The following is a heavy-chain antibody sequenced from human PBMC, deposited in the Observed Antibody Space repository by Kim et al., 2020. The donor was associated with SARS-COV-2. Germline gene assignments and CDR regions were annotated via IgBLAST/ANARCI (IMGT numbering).Heavy chain of an antibody. Sequence: DSVKGRFTISRDNSKNTLYLQMNSLRAEDTAVYYCARDVGPAAPDGFDYWGQGTLVTVSS. V-gene: IGHV3-30*07. CDR3: ARDVGPAAPDGFDY. J-gene: IGHJ4*02. D-gene: IGHD2-2*01.